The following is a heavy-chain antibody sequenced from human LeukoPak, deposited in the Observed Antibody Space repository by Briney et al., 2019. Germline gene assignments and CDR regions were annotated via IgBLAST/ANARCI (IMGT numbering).Heavy chain of an antibody. D-gene: IGHD2-2*02. V-gene: IGHV3-33*01. CDR1: GGGMRFSSYD. J-gene: IGHJ2*01. Sequence: GGSLRLSCEASGGGMRFSSYDWNWVRPAPGKGRDGVAIIWYDGSNKYYADSVKGRFTISKDTSNNTLYLQMNSLRAEATAVYYCVAILVSGAIWQFDLWGRGTLVTVPS. CDR3: VAILVSGAIWQFDL. CDR2: IWYDGSNK.